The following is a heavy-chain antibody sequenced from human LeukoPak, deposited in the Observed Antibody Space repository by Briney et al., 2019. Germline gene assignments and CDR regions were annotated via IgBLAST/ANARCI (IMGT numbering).Heavy chain of an antibody. J-gene: IGHJ4*02. Sequence: GGSLRLSCAASGFTFSSYSMNWVRQAPGKGLEWVSSISSSSSYIYYADSVKARFTISRDNAKNSLYLQMNSLRAEDMAVYYCARFGYGTMIVVWGQGTLVTVSS. D-gene: IGHD3-22*01. V-gene: IGHV3-21*01. CDR2: ISSSSSYI. CDR1: GFTFSSYS. CDR3: ARFGYGTMIVV.